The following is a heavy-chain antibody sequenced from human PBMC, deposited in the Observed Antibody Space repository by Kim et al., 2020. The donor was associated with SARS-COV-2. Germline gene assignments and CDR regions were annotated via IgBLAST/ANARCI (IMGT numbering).Heavy chain of an antibody. Sequence: GGSLRLSCAASGFTFSSYGMHWVRQAPGKGLEWVAVIWYDGSNKYYADSVKGRFTISRDNSKNTLYLQMNSLRAEDTAVYYCAKDGEYSSSWLTTYYFDYWGQGTLVTVSS. V-gene: IGHV3-33*06. CDR2: IWYDGSNK. CDR1: GFTFSSYG. J-gene: IGHJ4*02. CDR3: AKDGEYSSSWLTTYYFDY. D-gene: IGHD6-13*01.